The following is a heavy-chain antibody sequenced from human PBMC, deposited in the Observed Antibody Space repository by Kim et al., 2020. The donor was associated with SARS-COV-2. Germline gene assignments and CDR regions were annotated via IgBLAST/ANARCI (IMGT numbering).Heavy chain of an antibody. Sequence: ASVKVSCKVSGYTLTELSMHWVRQAPGKGLEWMGGFDPEDGETIYAQKFQGRVTMTEDTSTDTAYMELSSLRSEDTAVYYCATGSRGETPLAFDYWGQGTLVTVSS. CDR3: ATGSRGETPLAFDY. D-gene: IGHD3-10*01. J-gene: IGHJ4*02. CDR1: GYTLTELS. V-gene: IGHV1-24*01. CDR2: FDPEDGET.